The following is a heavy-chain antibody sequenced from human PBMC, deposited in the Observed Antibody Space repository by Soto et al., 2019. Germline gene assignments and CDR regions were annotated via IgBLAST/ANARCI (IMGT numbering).Heavy chain of an antibody. CDR1: GGSFSGYY. J-gene: IGHJ2*01. CDR3: AREKRITMIGRYWYFDL. V-gene: IGHV4-34*01. D-gene: IGHD3-22*01. Sequence: QVQLQQWGAGLLKPSETLSLTCAVYGGSFSGYYWSWIRQPPGKGLEWIGEINHSGSTNYNPSLKSRVTISVDTYKNQFSLKLSSVTAADTAVYYCAREKRITMIGRYWYFDLWGRGTLVTVSS. CDR2: INHSGST.